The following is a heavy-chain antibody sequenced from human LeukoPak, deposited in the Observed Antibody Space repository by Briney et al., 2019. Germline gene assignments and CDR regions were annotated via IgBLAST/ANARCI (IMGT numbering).Heavy chain of an antibody. CDR1: GYTLTELS. J-gene: IGHJ4*02. D-gene: IGHD6-6*01. CDR2: MNPNSGNT. CDR3: ARLPKYSRPLDY. V-gene: IGHV1-8*01. Sequence: ASVKVSCKVSGYTLTELSMHWVRQAPGKGLEWMGWMNPNSGNTAYAQKFQGRVTMSRDTSISTAYMELSSLRSEDTAVYYCARLPKYSRPLDYWGQGTLVTVSS.